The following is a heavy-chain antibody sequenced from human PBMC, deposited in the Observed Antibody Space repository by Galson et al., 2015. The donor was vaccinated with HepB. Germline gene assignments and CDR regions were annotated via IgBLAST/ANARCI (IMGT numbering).Heavy chain of an antibody. Sequence: ETLSLTCTVSGGSISSYYWSWIRQPPGKGLEWIGYIYYSGSTNYNPSLKSRVTISVDTSKNQLSLKLSSVTAADTAVYYCARDDYGDLTAFDIWGQGTMVTVSS. CDR3: ARDDYGDLTAFDI. J-gene: IGHJ3*02. CDR2: IYYSGST. CDR1: GGSISSYY. V-gene: IGHV4-59*01. D-gene: IGHD4-17*01.